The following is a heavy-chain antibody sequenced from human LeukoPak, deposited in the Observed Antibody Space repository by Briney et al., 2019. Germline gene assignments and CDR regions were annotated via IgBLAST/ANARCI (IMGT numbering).Heavy chain of an antibody. V-gene: IGHV3-48*01. CDR3: AKEAGTENFDY. CDR1: GFTFSSYS. J-gene: IGHJ4*02. D-gene: IGHD6-19*01. Sequence: PGGSLRLSCAASGFTFSSYSMNWVRQDPGKGLEWVSYISSSSSTIYYADSVKGRFTISRDNAKNSLYLQMNSLRAEDTAVYYCAKEAGTENFDYWGQGTLVTVSS. CDR2: ISSSSSTI.